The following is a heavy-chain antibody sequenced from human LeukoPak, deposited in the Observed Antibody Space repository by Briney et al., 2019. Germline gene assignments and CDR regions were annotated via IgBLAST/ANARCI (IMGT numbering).Heavy chain of an antibody. J-gene: IGHJ5*02. D-gene: IGHD6-19*01. CDR3: ARKGRWLVLRRDWFDP. CDR2: IYYSGST. CDR1: GGSISSSSYY. Sequence: PSETLSLTCTVSGGSISSSSYYWGWIRQPPGKGLEWIGSIYYSGSTYYNPSLKSRVTISVDTSKNQFSLKLSSVTAADTAVYYCARKGRWLVLRRDWFDPWGQGTLVTVS. V-gene: IGHV4-39*01.